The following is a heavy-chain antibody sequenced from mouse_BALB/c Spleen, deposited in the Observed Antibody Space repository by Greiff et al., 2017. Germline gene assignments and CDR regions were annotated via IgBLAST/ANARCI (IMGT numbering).Heavy chain of an antibody. CDR1: GFTFSSFG. D-gene: IGHD2-4*01. CDR2: ISSGSSTI. CDR3: ARDYTDYAMDY. Sequence: EVKLVESGGGLVQPGGSRKLSCAASGFTFSSFGMHWVRQAPEKGLEWVAYISSGSSTIYYADTVKGRFTISRDNPKNTLFLQMTSLRSEDMAMYYCARDYTDYAMDYWGQGTSVTVSS. J-gene: IGHJ4*01. V-gene: IGHV5-17*02.